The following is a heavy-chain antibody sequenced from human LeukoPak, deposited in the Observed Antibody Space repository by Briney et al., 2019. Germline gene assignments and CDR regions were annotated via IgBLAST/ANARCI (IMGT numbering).Heavy chain of an antibody. D-gene: IGHD3-3*01. Sequence: GGSLGLSCAASGFTFSSYSMNWVRQAPGRGLEWVSYISSSSTIYYADSVKGRFTISRDNAKNSLYLQMNSLRAEDTAVYYCARDMYYGDYYYYYMDVWGKGTTVTVSS. CDR2: ISSSSTI. V-gene: IGHV3-48*01. J-gene: IGHJ6*03. CDR1: GFTFSSYS. CDR3: ARDMYYGDYYYYYMDV.